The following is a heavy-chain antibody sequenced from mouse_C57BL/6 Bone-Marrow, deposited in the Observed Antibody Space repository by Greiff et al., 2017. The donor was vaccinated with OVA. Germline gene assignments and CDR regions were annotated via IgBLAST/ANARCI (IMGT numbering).Heavy chain of an antibody. J-gene: IGHJ3*01. CDR2: IDPSDSYT. Sequence: QVQLQQPGAELVMPGASVKLSCKASGYTFTSYWMHWVKQRPGQGLEWIGEIDPSDSYTNYNQKFKGKSTLTVDNSSSTAYMQLSSLTSEDSAVYYCARGESWDEGAYWGQGTLVTVSA. CDR3: ARGESWDEGAY. V-gene: IGHV1-69*01. CDR1: GYTFTSYW. D-gene: IGHD4-1*01.